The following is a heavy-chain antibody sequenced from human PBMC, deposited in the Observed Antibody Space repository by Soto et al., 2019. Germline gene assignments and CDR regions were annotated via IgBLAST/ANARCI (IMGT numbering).Heavy chain of an antibody. J-gene: IGHJ6*02. V-gene: IGHV3-15*07. CDR1: GFTFSNAW. Sequence: PGGSLRLSCAASGFTFSNAWMNWVRQALGKGLEWVGRIKSKTDGGTTDYAAPVKGRFTISRDDSKNTLYLQMNSLKTEDTAAYYCTTDGSGTTLYYHYYGMDVWGQGTTVTVSS. CDR3: TTDGSGTTLYYHYYGMDV. D-gene: IGHD1-1*01. CDR2: IKSKTDGGTT.